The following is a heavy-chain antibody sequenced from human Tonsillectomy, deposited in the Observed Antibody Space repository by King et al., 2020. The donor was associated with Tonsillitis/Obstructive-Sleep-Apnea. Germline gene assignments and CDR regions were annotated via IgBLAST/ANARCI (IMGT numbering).Heavy chain of an antibody. V-gene: IGHV3-48*02. CDR3: TRDIRGNYDFWSGYPGY. J-gene: IGHJ4*02. Sequence: QLVQSGGGLIQPGGSLRLSCAASGFTFNFYSMDWVRQAPGKGLEWGSYISGSGNTIYYADSVKGRFTISRDNSKGSLYPQMNRLRDEDTAVYYCTRDIRGNYDFWSGYPGYWGQGTLVTVSS. D-gene: IGHD3-3*01. CDR1: GFTFNFYS. CDR2: ISGSGNTI.